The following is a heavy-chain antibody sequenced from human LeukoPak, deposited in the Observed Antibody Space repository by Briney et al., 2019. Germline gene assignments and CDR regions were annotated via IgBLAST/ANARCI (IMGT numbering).Heavy chain of an antibody. CDR2: ISYDGSNK. CDR1: GFTFSSYA. J-gene: IGHJ3*02. V-gene: IGHV3-30-3*01. D-gene: IGHD2-2*01. CDR3: AHIVVVPAAPSGAFDI. Sequence: GRSLRLSCAASGFTFSSYAMHWVRQAPGKGLEWVAVISYDGSNKYYADSVKGRFTISRDNSKNTLYLQMNSLRAEDTAVYYCAHIVVVPAAPSGAFDIWGQGTMVTVSS.